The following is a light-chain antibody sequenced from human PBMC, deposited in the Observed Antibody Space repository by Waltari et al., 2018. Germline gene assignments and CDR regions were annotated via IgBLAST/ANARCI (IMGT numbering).Light chain of an antibody. J-gene: IGKJ1*01. CDR3: QHYLRLPVT. CDR2: GAS. CDR1: QSVSRA. Sequence: EIVLTQSPGTLSLSLGERATVSCRASQSVSRALAWYQPKPGRAPRLLIYGASTRATGIPDRFSGSGSGTDFSLTISRVEPDDFAVYYCQHYLRLPVTFGQGTTVEI. V-gene: IGKV3-20*01.